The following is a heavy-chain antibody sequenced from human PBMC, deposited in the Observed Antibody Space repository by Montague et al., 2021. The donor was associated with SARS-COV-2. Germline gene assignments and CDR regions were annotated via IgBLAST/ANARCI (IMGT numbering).Heavy chain of an antibody. Sequence: SETLSLTCTVSGGSITSNWWSWIRQPPGKGLEWVGYVLYTGSSRSNPXLQSRVFISVDTSKNQVSLKLSSVTAADTAVYYCARDTFYYGSDSYYVDAFDMWGQGTMVTVSS. CDR2: VLYTGSS. CDR1: GGSITSNW. J-gene: IGHJ3*02. V-gene: IGHV4-59*01. CDR3: ARDTFYYGSDSYYVDAFDM. D-gene: IGHD3-10*01.